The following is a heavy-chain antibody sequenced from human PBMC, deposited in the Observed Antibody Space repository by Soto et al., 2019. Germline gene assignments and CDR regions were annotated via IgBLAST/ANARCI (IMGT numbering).Heavy chain of an antibody. V-gene: IGHV3-21*01. Sequence: GGSLRLSCVASGFTFSSYTLDWVRQAPGKGLEWVSYISSNSNKINYSDAVRGRFTVSRDNARDTLYLHMESLGVEDSAVYYCARFNWNDDSPTLWGPGTLVTVSS. J-gene: IGHJ4*02. CDR3: ARFNWNDDSPTL. CDR1: GFTFSSYT. D-gene: IGHD1-20*01. CDR2: ISSNSNKI.